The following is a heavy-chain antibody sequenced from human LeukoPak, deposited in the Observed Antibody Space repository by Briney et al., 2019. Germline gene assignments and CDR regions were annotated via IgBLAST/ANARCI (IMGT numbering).Heavy chain of an antibody. V-gene: IGHV1-2*02. CDR2: INPNSGGT. J-gene: IGHJ5*02. CDR1: GYTFTGYY. D-gene: IGHD2-2*01. Sequence: ASVKVSCKASGYTFTGYYLHWVRQAPGQGLEWMGWINPNSGGTNYAQKFQGRVTMTRDTSISTAYMELSRLRSDDTAVYYCAGGVGYCSSTSCYHWFDPWGQGTLVTVSS. CDR3: AGGVGYCSSTSCYHWFDP.